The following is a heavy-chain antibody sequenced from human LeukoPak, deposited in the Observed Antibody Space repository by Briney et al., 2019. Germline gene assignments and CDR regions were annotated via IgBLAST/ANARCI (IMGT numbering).Heavy chain of an antibody. V-gene: IGHV3-21*01. CDR1: GFTFSSYN. D-gene: IGHD3-22*01. CDR2: ISSSSSYI. J-gene: IGHJ3*02. Sequence: KPGGSLRLSCAASGFTFSSYNMNWVRQAPGKGLVWVSSISSSSSYIYYADSVKGRFTISRDNAKNSLYLQMNSLRAEDTAVYYCARVLAGYYDSSGYSGNDAFDIWGQGTMVTVSS. CDR3: ARVLAGYYDSSGYSGNDAFDI.